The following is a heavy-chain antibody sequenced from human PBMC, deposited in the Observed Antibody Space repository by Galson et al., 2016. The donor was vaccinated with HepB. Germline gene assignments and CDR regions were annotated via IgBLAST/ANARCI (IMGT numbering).Heavy chain of an antibody. CDR3: VRERLLRYFDLFPSGYYGMDV. D-gene: IGHD3-9*01. V-gene: IGHV4-34*01. J-gene: IGHJ6*02. CDR2: INDGGSA. CDR1: GASFGDFS. Sequence: ETLSLTCAVSGASFGDFSWGWIRQSPGKGLEWIGEINDGGSANYSPSLKTRVTISIDTSKNQFSLNLSSVTAADTAIYYCVRERLLRYFDLFPSGYYGMDVWGQGTTVTVSS.